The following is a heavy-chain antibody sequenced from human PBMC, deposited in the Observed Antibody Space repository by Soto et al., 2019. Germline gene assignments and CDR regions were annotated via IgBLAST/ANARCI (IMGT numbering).Heavy chain of an antibody. J-gene: IGHJ6*02. CDR2: TFYRSKWYN. Sequence: SQTLSLTCAISGDSVSSNSAAWSWIRQSPSRGLEWLGRTFYRSKWYNDYAVSVKGRITINPDTSKNLFSLQLNSVTPGDTAVYYCAKEGGNHYYYYAMDVWGQGTTVTVSS. D-gene: IGHD1-26*01. CDR1: GDSVSSNSAA. V-gene: IGHV6-1*01. CDR3: AKEGGNHYYYYAMDV.